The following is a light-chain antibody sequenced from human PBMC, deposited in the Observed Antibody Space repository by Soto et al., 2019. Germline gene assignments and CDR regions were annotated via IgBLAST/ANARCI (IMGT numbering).Light chain of an antibody. CDR3: SSYADSRYV. J-gene: IGLJ1*01. Sequence: QSALTQPPSASGSPGQSVTISCTGTSSDVGGYDYVSWYQQHPGKAPKLMIYAVSKRPSGVPDRFSGSKSGNTASLTVSGLQAEDEADYYCSSYADSRYVFGTGTKLTVL. V-gene: IGLV2-8*01. CDR1: SSDVGGYDY. CDR2: AVS.